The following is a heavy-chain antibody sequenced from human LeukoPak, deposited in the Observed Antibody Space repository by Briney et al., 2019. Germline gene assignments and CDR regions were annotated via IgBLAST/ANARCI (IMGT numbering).Heavy chain of an antibody. CDR1: GFTFSSYG. D-gene: IGHD3-3*01. J-gene: IGHJ4*02. Sequence: QAGGSLRLSCAASGFTFSSYGMHWVRQAPGKGLEWVAFIRYDGSNKYYADSVKGRFTISRDNSKNTLYLQMNSLRAEDTAVYYCAKDAIFGVVIGPFDYWGQGTLVTVSS. V-gene: IGHV3-30*02. CDR2: IRYDGSNK. CDR3: AKDAIFGVVIGPFDY.